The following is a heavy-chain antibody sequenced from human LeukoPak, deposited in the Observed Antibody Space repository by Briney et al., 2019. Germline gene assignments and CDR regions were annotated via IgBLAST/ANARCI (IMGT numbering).Heavy chain of an antibody. CDR2: IRYDGSNK. J-gene: IGHJ4*02. CDR1: GFTFSSYG. V-gene: IGHV3-30*02. D-gene: IGHD3-9*01. CDR3: AKGYYDILTGYYPDFDY. Sequence: PGGSLRLSCAASGFTFSSYGMHWVRQAPGKGLEWVAFIRYDGSNKYYADSVKGRFTISRDNSKNTLYLQMNSLRAEDSAVYYCAKGYYDILTGYYPDFDYWGQGTLVTVSS.